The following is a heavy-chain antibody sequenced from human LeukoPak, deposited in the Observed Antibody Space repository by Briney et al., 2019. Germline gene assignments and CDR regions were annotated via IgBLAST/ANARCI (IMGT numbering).Heavy chain of an antibody. CDR2: IYTSGSA. Sequence: PPETLSLTCTVSGGSISSYYWSWIRQPAGKGLEWIGRIYTSGSANYNPSLKSRVTMSVDTSKNQFSLKLSSVTAADTAVYYCARGVDGVYVYYFDYWGQGTLVTVSS. CDR3: ARGVDGVYVYYFDY. CDR1: GGSISSYY. D-gene: IGHD5/OR15-5a*01. J-gene: IGHJ4*02. V-gene: IGHV4-4*07.